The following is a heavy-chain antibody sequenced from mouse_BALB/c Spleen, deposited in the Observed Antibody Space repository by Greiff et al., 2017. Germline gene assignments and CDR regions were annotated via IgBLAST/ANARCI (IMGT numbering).Heavy chain of an antibody. CDR2: IDPENGDT. V-gene: IGHV14-4*02. D-gene: IGHD2-12*01. J-gene: IGHJ2*01. Sequence: VHVKQSGAELVRSGASVKLSCTASGFNIKDYYMHWVKQRPEQGLEWIGWIDPENGDTEYAPKFQGKATMTADTSSNTAYLQLSSLTSEDTAVYYCNAGSYGELFDYWGQGTTLTVSS. CDR3: NAGSYGELFDY. CDR1: GFNIKDYY.